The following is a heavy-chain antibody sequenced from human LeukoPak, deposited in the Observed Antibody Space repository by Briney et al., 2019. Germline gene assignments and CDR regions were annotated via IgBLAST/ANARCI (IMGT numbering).Heavy chain of an antibody. J-gene: IGHJ4*02. Sequence: TGGSLRLSCAASGFTFSNYWMHWVRQAPGKGLVWVSRINGDGRSTSYADSVRGRFTISRDNAKNTLYLQMNSLRDEDTAVYYCGKVGATTVNYWGQGTLVTVSS. D-gene: IGHD4-17*01. V-gene: IGHV3-74*01. CDR2: INGDGRST. CDR3: GKVGATTVNY. CDR1: GFTFSNYW.